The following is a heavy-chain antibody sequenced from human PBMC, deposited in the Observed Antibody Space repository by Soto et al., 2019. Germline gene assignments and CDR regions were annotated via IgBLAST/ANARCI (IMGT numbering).Heavy chain of an antibody. V-gene: IGHV3-7*01. D-gene: IGHD1-1*01. Sequence: EVQLVESGGGLVQPGGSLRLSCAASGFTFSSYWMSWVRQAPGKGLEWGANIKQDGSEKYYVDSVKGRFTISRDNDKNSLYLQMNSLRAEDTAVYYCAREGTTSSRGYWGQGTLVTVSS. J-gene: IGHJ4*02. CDR3: AREGTTSSRGY. CDR1: GFTFSSYW. CDR2: IKQDGSEK.